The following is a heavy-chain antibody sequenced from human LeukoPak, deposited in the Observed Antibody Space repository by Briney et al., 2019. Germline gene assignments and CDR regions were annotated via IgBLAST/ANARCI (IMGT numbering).Heavy chain of an antibody. J-gene: IGHJ4*02. Sequence: GGSLRLSCAASGFTFSSYAMHWVRQAPGKGLEWVAVISYDGSNKYYADFVKGRFTISRDNSKNTLYLQMNSLRAEDTAVYYCARDAGQWELLPPGPVDYWGQGTLVTVSS. V-gene: IGHV3-30-3*01. CDR3: ARDAGQWELLPPGPVDY. CDR2: ISYDGSNK. CDR1: GFTFSSYA. D-gene: IGHD1-26*01.